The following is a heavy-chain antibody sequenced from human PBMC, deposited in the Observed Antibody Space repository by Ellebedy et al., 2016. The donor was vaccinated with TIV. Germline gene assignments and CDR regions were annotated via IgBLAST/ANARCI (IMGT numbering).Heavy chain of an antibody. CDR3: ARGWGYSGYDYMVYFDY. V-gene: IGHV4-31*03. CDR1: GGSMSRGGYY. CDR2: INHSGST. J-gene: IGHJ4*02. D-gene: IGHD5-12*01. Sequence: SETLSLTCTVSGGSMSRGGYYWSLIRQHPGKGLEWIGNINHSGSTYYNPSLKSRVTMSVDTSENQFSLKLSSGTAADTAVYYCARGWGYSGYDYMVYFDYWGQGTLVTVSS.